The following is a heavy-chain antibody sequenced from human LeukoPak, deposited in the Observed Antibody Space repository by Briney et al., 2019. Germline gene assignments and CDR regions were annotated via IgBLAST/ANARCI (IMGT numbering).Heavy chain of an antibody. CDR1: GGSISSYY. CDR2: IYYSGST. J-gene: IGHJ6*03. CDR3: AGGYSYGSTYYYMDV. Sequence: PSETLSLTCTVSGGSISSYYWSWIRQPPGKGLEWIGYIYYSGSTNHNPSLKSRVTISVDTSKNQFSLKLSSVTAADTAVYYCAGGYSYGSTYYYMDVWGKGTTVTISS. D-gene: IGHD5-18*01. V-gene: IGHV4-59*01.